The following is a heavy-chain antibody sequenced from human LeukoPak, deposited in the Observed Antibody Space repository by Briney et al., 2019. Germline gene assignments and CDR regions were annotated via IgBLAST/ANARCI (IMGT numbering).Heavy chain of an antibody. Sequence: GASVKVSCKASGYTFTSYGISWVRQAPGQGLEWMGWISAYNGNTNYAQKLQGRVTMTRDTSTSTVYMALSSLRSEDTAVYYCARDLDTVVVTPRPYWYFDLWGRGTLVTVSS. CDR2: ISAYNGNT. J-gene: IGHJ2*01. CDR1: GYTFTSYG. V-gene: IGHV1-18*01. CDR3: ARDLDTVVVTPRPYWYFDL. D-gene: IGHD2-21*02.